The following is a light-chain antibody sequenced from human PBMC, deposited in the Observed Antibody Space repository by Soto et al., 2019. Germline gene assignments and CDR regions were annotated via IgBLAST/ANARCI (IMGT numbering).Light chain of an antibody. CDR1: QSIATF. Sequence: EIVLTQSPATLSLSPGERATLSCRASQSIATFLTWYKQKPGQPPRLLIYAASKRATGIPARFSGSGSGTDFSLTISSLEPDDFAIYYCQQRTNWPPTHTYGQGTKLEIK. V-gene: IGKV3-11*01. CDR2: AAS. CDR3: QQRTNWPPTHT. J-gene: IGKJ2*01.